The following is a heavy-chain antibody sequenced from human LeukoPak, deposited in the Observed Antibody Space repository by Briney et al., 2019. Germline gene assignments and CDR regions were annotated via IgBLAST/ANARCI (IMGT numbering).Heavy chain of an antibody. V-gene: IGHV4-31*03. CDR1: GGSISSGGYY. D-gene: IGHD6-19*01. Sequence: PSETLSLTCTVSGGSISSGGYYWSWIRQHPGKGPEWIGYIYYSGSTYYNPSLKSRVTISVDTSKNQFSLKLSSVTAADTAVYYCASGTLTAVAGTYGYWGQGTLVTVSS. CDR3: ASGTLTAVAGTYGY. CDR2: IYYSGST. J-gene: IGHJ4*02.